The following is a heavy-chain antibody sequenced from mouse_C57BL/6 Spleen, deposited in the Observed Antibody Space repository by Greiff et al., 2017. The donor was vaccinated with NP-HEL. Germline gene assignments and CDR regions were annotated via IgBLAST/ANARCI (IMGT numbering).Heavy chain of an antibody. CDR3: ARHQYFDV. Sequence: EVQLVESGGGLVKPGGSLKLSCAASGFTFNSYTMSWVRQTPEKRLEWVATISGGGGNTYYPDSVKGRFTISRDNAKNTLYLQMSSLRSEDTALYYCARHQYFDVWGTGTTVTVSS. CDR1: GFTFNSYT. V-gene: IGHV5-9*01. J-gene: IGHJ1*03. CDR2: ISGGGGNT.